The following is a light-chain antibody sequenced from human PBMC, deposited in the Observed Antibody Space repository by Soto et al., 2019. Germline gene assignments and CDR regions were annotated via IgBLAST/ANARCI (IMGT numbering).Light chain of an antibody. CDR2: TND. J-gene: IGLJ1*01. Sequence: QSVLTQPPSASGTPGQRVTISCSGSSSNIGSNTVNWYQQLPGTAPKLLIYTNDRRPSGVPDRFSGSKSGTSASLAISGLQFEDEADYHCSSWDDNLDAEVFGAGTKLTVL. V-gene: IGLV1-44*01. CDR3: SSWDDNLDAEV. CDR1: SSNIGSNT.